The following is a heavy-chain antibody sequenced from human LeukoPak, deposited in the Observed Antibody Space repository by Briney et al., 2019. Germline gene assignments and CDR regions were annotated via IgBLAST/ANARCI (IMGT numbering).Heavy chain of an antibody. CDR3: ARPLRYPVWYYGMHV. CDR2: IGTSSSTI. J-gene: IGHJ6*02. CDR1: GFTFSNYG. Sequence: GGSLRLSCAASGFTFSNYGMNWVRQAPGKGLEWVSYIGTSSSTIYYADSVKGRFTISRDNAQNSLYLQMNSLRAEDTAVYYCARPLRYPVWYYGMHVWGQGTTVTVSS. V-gene: IGHV3-48*01. D-gene: IGHD3-9*01.